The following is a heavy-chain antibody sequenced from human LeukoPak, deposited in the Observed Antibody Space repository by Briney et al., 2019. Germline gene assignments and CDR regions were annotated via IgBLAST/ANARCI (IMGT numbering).Heavy chain of an antibody. CDR1: GFTFRNYA. V-gene: IGHV3-23*01. CDR2: IHGAGGSA. CDR3: AKDAVAMNGLFDWFDP. D-gene: IGHD2-21*01. J-gene: IGHJ5*02. Sequence: GGSLRLSCAASGFTFRNYAMSWVRQIPGKGLEWVSSIHGAGGSAYYADSVKGRLTISRDDSKSTLFLQMNSLRAEDTAMYFRAKDAVAMNGLFDWFDPWGQGTLVTVSS.